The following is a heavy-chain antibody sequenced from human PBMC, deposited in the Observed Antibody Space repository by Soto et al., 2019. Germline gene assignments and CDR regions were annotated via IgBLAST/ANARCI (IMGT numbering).Heavy chain of an antibody. CDR2: IYYSGST. Sequence: SETLSLTCTVSGGSISSSSYYWGWIRQPPGKGLEWIGSIYYSGSTYYNPSLKSRVTIPVDTSKNQFSLKLSSVTAADTAVYYCARMKYSSGKQAFDYGVQGTLVTFS. J-gene: IGHJ4*02. V-gene: IGHV4-39*01. CDR3: ARMKYSSGKQAFDY. D-gene: IGHD6-19*01. CDR1: GGSISSSSYY.